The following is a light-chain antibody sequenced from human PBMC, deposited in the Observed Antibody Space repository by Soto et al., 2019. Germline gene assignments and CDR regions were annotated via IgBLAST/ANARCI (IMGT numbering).Light chain of an antibody. Sequence: DIQMTQSPSSLSASVGDRVTITCQASQDISNYLNWYQQKPGKAPKLLIYDASNLETGVPSRFSGSGSGTDFTFTISSLQPEDIATYYYQQYDNIRWTFGQGTKVEIK. CDR2: DAS. V-gene: IGKV1-33*01. CDR1: QDISNY. J-gene: IGKJ1*01. CDR3: QQYDNIRWT.